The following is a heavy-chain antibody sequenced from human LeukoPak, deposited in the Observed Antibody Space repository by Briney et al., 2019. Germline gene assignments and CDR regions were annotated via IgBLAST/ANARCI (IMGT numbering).Heavy chain of an antibody. V-gene: IGHV1-2*02. CDR3: ARGNQLLGNDP. J-gene: IGHJ5*02. Sequence: ASVKVSCKASGYSFTAQYMHWLRQAPGQGLEWMGWINPNNGDTKYAQSFLGRVTMTRDTSTTTAYMELSRLRSDDTAVYYCARGNQLLGNDPWGQGTLVTVSS. CDR2: INPNNGDT. D-gene: IGHD1-26*01. CDR1: GYSFTAQY.